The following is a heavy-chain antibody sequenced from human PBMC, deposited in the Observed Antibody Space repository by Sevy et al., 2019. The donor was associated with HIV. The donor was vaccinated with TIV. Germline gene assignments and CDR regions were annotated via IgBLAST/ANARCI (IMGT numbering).Heavy chain of an antibody. V-gene: IGHV3-48*03. J-gene: IGHJ4*02. D-gene: IGHD3-22*01. CDR3: ARATYYYDTSGPYFFDF. CDR2: ITSSGSTK. Sequence: GGSLRLSCIASGFIFSNYEMNWVRQAPGKGLEWVSYITSSGSTKHYADSVKGRFTISRDNGKNSMYLTMNSLRAEDTAVYYCARATYYYDTSGPYFFDFWGQGTLVTVSS. CDR1: GFIFSNYE.